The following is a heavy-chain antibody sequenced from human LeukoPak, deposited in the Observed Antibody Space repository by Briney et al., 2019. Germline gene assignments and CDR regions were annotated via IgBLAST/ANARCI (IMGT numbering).Heavy chain of an antibody. D-gene: IGHD3-10*02. CDR2: FSGSGGST. Sequence: GGSLRLSCAASGFTFSSFAMSWVRQAPGKGLEWVSTFSGSGGSTYYADSVKGRFSISRDNSKKTLYLQMNSLRAEDTAVYYCAELGITMIGGVWGKGTTVTISS. V-gene: IGHV3-23*01. CDR1: GFTFSSFA. J-gene: IGHJ6*04. CDR3: AELGITMIGGV.